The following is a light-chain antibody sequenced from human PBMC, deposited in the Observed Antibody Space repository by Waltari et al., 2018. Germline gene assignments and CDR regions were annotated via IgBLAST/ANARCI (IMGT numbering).Light chain of an antibody. CDR1: QNVDGL. Sequence: IQMTQSPATLSAYVGARVTITCRASQNVDGLLACYPQKPGESPRALIYKASILENGVPSRFSGSGSGTVFTLTINSLQPDDVATYYCQQYIVYTRTFGQGTKVDLK. J-gene: IGKJ1*01. V-gene: IGKV1-5*03. CDR2: KAS. CDR3: QQYIVYTRT.